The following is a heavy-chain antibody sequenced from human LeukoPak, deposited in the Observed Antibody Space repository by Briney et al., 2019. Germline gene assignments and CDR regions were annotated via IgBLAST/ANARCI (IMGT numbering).Heavy chain of an antibody. J-gene: IGHJ5*02. CDR1: GGSITSSSYY. CDR2: IYYSGST. V-gene: IGHV4-39*01. Sequence: SETLSLTCTVSGGSITSSSYYWGWIRQPPGKGLEWIGSIYYSGSTYYNPSLKSRVTISVDTSKNQFSLKLSSVTAADTAVYYCARGETGPWFDPWGQGTLVTVSS. D-gene: IGHD3-9*01. CDR3: ARGETGPWFDP.